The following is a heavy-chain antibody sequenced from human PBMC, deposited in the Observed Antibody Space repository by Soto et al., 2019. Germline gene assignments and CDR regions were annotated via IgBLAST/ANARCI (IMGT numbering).Heavy chain of an antibody. J-gene: IGHJ4*02. Sequence: SETLSLTCTVSGGSIISYYWSWILQPPWKGLEWIGYIYYSGSTNYNPSLKSRVTISVDTSKNQFSLKLSSVTAADTAVFYCALAAAGTGLFDYWGQGTPVTVSS. CDR3: ALAAAGTGLFDY. CDR1: GGSIISYY. CDR2: IYYSGST. D-gene: IGHD6-13*01. V-gene: IGHV4-59*01.